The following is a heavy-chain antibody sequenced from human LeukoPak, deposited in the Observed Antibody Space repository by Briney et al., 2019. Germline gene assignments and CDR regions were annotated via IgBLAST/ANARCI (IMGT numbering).Heavy chain of an antibody. Sequence: QSGGSLRLSCAASGFTFSSYAMSWVRQAPGKGLVWVSRINLDGSYTSYADSVKGRFTISRDNAKNKLYLQMNSLRAEDTAVYYCAWDLTGPLDYWGQGTLVTVSS. D-gene: IGHD3-9*01. CDR2: INLDGSYT. J-gene: IGHJ4*02. V-gene: IGHV3-74*01. CDR3: AWDLTGPLDY. CDR1: GFTFSSYA.